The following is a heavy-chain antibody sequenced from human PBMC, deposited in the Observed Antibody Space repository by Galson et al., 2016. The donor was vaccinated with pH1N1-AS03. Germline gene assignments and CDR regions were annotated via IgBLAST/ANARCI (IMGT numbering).Heavy chain of an antibody. CDR1: GFTFSTYG. CDR2: IWYDGSDK. V-gene: IGHV3-33*01. CDR3: ARDAPEAPVGASFDY. D-gene: IGHD1-26*01. J-gene: IGHJ4*02. Sequence: SLRLSCAASGFTFSTYGMHWVRQAPGKGLEWVAVIWYDGSDKYYANSVKGRFTISRDNAKNSVYLQMNSLRAEDTAVYYCARDAPEAPVGASFDYWGQGTLVIVSS.